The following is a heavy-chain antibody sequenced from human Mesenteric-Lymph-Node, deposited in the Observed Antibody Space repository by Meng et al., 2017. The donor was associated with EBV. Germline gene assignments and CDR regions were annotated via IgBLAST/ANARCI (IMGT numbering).Heavy chain of an antibody. D-gene: IGHD3-9*01. J-gene: IGHJ5*02. CDR3: ARLNALLTGYPLDL. CDR2: IHYSEST. V-gene: IGHV4-61*01. CDR1: GGSHNNCCLS. Sequence: VPPPESRQRPEKPSGPLSPISTVSGGSHNNCCLSCSWMRQPPGKRLESLGYIHYSESTNYTTSLMSRVTISVFTSRHQFSLKLSSVTAADTAVYYCARLNALLTGYPLDLWGQGTLVTVSS.